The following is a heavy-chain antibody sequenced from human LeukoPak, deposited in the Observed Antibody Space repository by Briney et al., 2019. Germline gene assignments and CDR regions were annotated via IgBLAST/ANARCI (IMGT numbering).Heavy chain of an antibody. CDR3: ARGGAVAFSFDY. CDR1: GLTFGSYA. V-gene: IGHV3-23*01. Sequence: GGSLRLSCAVSGLTFGSYAMSWVRQAPGKGLEWVSDISGSGGDTHYADSVKGRFTISRDNSKNTLSLQMNSLRAEDTAVYYCARGGAVAFSFDYWGQGTLVTVSS. D-gene: IGHD6-19*01. CDR2: ISGSGGDT. J-gene: IGHJ4*02.